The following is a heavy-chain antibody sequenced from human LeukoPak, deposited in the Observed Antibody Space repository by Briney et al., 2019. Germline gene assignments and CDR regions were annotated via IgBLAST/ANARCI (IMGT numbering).Heavy chain of an antibody. V-gene: IGHV3-73*01. CDR2: IRSKTNNYAT. CDR1: GFTLSDSI. CDR3: TRQDCSGGPCSFVDY. J-gene: IGHJ4*02. D-gene: IGHD2-15*01. Sequence: SGGSLRLSCAASGFTLSDSIIHWVRQASGKGLEWVGRIRSKTNNYATAYAASVNGRFTISRDDSKNTAYLQMNTLKTEDTAVYYCTRQDCSGGPCSFVDYWGQGTLVTVSS.